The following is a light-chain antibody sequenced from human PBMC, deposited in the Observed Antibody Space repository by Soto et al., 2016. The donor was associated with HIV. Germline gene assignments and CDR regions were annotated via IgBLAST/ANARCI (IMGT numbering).Light chain of an antibody. CDR2: AAS. CDR3: LQHIDYPYT. Sequence: DIQLTQSPSSLSASVGDRVTITCRASQGIRKDLGWYHQKPGKAPQRLIQAASTLHSGAPSRFIGRGYGTEFTLTISSLQPEDFGTYYCLQHIDYPYTFGQGTKLEIK. V-gene: IGKV1-17*01. J-gene: IGKJ2*01. CDR1: QGIRKD.